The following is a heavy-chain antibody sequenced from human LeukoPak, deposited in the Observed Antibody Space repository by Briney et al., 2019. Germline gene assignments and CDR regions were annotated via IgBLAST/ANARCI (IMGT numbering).Heavy chain of an antibody. Sequence: SETLSLTCTVSGGSIRSSYYYWGWIRQPPGKGLEWIGSIYDGGSTYYNPSLKSRVTISVDTSKNQFSLKLNSVTAADTAVYYCATIGDDERWGQGTLVTVSS. CDR2: IYDGGST. J-gene: IGHJ4*02. CDR3: ATIGDDER. V-gene: IGHV4-39*01. D-gene: IGHD4-17*01. CDR1: GGSIRSSYYY.